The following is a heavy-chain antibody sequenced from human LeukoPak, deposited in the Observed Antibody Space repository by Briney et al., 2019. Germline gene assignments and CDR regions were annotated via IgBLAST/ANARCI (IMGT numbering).Heavy chain of an antibody. CDR2: IIPIFGTA. J-gene: IGHJ4*02. CDR3: ATTLAARAGYFDY. D-gene: IGHD6-6*01. Sequence: SVKVSCKASGGTFSSCAISWVRQAPGQGLEWMGGIIPIFGTANYAQKFQGRVTITTDESTSTAYMELSSLRSEDTAVYYCATTLAARAGYFDYWGQGTLVTVSS. CDR1: GGTFSSCA. V-gene: IGHV1-69*05.